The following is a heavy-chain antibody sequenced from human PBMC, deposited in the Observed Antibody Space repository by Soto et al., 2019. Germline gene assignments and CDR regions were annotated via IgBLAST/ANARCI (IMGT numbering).Heavy chain of an antibody. CDR3: ARDLFREYSRSPIQN. Sequence: GGSLRLSCAASGFTFSSYSMNWVRQAPGKGLEWVSSISSSSSYIYYADSVKGRFTISRDNAKNSLYLQMNSLRAEDTAVYYCARDLFREYSRSPIQNWGQGTLVPVSS. J-gene: IGHJ1*01. CDR2: ISSSSSYI. CDR1: GFTFSSYS. V-gene: IGHV3-21*01. D-gene: IGHD6-6*01.